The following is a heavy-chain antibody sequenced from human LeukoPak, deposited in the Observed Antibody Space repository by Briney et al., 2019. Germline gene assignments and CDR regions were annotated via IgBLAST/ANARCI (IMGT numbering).Heavy chain of an antibody. J-gene: IGHJ4*02. Sequence: GGSLRLSRAASGFTVSSNYMSWVRQAPGKGLEWVSVIYSGGSTYYADSVKGRFTISRDNSKNTLYLQMNSLRAEDTAVYYCAREDYGGNRNELFDYWGQGTLVTVSS. D-gene: IGHD4-17*01. CDR2: IYSGGST. V-gene: IGHV3-66*01. CDR1: GFTVSSNY. CDR3: AREDYGGNRNELFDY.